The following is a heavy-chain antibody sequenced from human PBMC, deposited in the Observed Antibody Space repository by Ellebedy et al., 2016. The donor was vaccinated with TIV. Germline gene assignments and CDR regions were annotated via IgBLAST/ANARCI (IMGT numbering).Heavy chain of an antibody. CDR2: IKQDGSEK. D-gene: IGHD1-14*01. CDR3: ARDRFGIPLRYTDY. Sequence: GGSLRLSCAASGFTFSSYWMSWVRQAPGKGLEWVANIKQDGSEKYYVDSVKGRFTISRDNAKNSLYLQMNSLRAEDTAVYYCARDRFGIPLRYTDYWGQGTQVVVSA. V-gene: IGHV3-7*01. CDR1: GFTFSSYW. J-gene: IGHJ4*02.